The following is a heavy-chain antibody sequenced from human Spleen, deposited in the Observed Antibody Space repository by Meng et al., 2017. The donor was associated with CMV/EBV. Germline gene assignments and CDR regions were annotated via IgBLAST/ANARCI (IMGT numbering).Heavy chain of an antibody. CDR3: AGGSQAPYYFDS. V-gene: IGHV3-53*03. J-gene: IGHJ4*02. CDR2: IYTSGAT. Sequence: GESLKISCVASGFTVSSGYVSWVRQPPGKGLEWLSVIYTSGATYYADSLEGRFTISRDNNENTVFLQMNSLRVEDMAVYYCAGGSQAPYYFDSWGQGTLVTVSS. CDR1: GFTVSSGY.